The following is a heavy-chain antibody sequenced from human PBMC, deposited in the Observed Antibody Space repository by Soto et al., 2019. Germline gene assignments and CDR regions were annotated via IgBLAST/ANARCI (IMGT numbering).Heavy chain of an antibody. CDR3: ARAKATYYDYIWGSYRLAPFDY. CDR2: IYYSGST. V-gene: IGHV4-59*01. CDR1: GGSISSYY. D-gene: IGHD3-16*02. Sequence: PSETLSLTCTVSGGSISSYYWSWIRQPPGKGLEWIGYIYYSGSTNYNPSLKSRVTISVDTSKNQFSLKLSSVTAADTAVYYCARAKATYYDYIWGSYRLAPFDYWGQGTLVTVSS. J-gene: IGHJ4*02.